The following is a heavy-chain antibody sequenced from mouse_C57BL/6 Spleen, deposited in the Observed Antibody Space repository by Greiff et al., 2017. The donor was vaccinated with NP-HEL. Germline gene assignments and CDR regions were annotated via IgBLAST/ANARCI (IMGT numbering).Heavy chain of an antibody. CDR3: ARRGLAYYSNYGAMDY. J-gene: IGHJ4*01. CDR2: IYPGDGDT. D-gene: IGHD2-5*01. Sequence: VQLQQSGPELVKPGASVKISCKASGYAFSSSWMNWVKQRPGKGLEWIGRIYPGDGDTNYNGKFKGKATLTADKSSSTAYMQLSSLTSEDSAVYFGARRGLAYYSNYGAMDYWGQGTSVTVSS. CDR1: GYAFSSSW. V-gene: IGHV1-82*01.